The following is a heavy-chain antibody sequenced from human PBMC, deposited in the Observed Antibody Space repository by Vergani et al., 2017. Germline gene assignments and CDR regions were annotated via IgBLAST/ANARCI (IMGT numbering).Heavy chain of an antibody. CDR3: TTPTKWELRYYSDY. CDR1: GFTFSSAW. CDR2: IRPKTDGETT. Sequence: EVQLLESGGGLVQPGGSLRLSCTTSGFTFSSAWMSWVRQAPGKGLEWVARIRPKTDGETTDYAAPVKGRFTISRDDSKNTLYLQMNSLKTEDTAVYYCTTPTKWELRYYSDYWGQGTLVTVSS. D-gene: IGHD3-9*01. J-gene: IGHJ4*02. V-gene: IGHV3-15*01.